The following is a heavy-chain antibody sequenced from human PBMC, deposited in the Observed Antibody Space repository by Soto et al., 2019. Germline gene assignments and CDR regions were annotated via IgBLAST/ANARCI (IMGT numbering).Heavy chain of an antibody. Sequence: SVKVSCKASGGTFSSYAISWVRQAPGQGLEWMGGIIPIFGTANYAQKFQGRVTITADESTSTAYMELSSLRSEDTAVYYCARVQDRGYYDFWSGYSWFDPWGQGTLVTVSS. J-gene: IGHJ5*02. D-gene: IGHD3-3*01. CDR2: IIPIFGTA. CDR3: ARVQDRGYYDFWSGYSWFDP. CDR1: GGTFSSYA. V-gene: IGHV1-69*13.